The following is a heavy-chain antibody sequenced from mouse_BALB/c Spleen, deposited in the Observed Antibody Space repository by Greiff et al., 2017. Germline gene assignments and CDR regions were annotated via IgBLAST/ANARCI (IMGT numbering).Heavy chain of an antibody. CDR2: INPSNGGT. CDR3: TRLGYYGSRAYYYAMDY. Sequence: VQLQQSGAELVKPGASVKLSCKASGYTFTSYYMYWVKQRPGQGLEWIGEINPSNGGTNFNEKFKSKATLTVDKSSSTAYMQLSSLTSEDSAVYYCTRLGYYGSRAYYYAMDYWGQGTSVTVSS. CDR1: GYTFTSYY. J-gene: IGHJ4*01. D-gene: IGHD1-1*01. V-gene: IGHV1S81*02.